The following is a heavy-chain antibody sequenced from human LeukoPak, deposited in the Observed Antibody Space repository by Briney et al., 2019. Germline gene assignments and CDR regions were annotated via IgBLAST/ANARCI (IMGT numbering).Heavy chain of an antibody. D-gene: IGHD3-16*02. V-gene: IGHV3-15*01. CDR1: GFIFSHVW. J-gene: IGHJ4*02. Sequence: GGSLRLSCTASGFIFSHVWMYWVRQAPGKGLQWLGRIRSGGAREYAAPAQGRFTISRDDSRNTVYLEMNNLDTDDTAAYFCAVDTPVIDAQIDYWGQGTLVTVSS. CDR3: AVDTPVIDAQIDY. CDR2: IRSGGAR.